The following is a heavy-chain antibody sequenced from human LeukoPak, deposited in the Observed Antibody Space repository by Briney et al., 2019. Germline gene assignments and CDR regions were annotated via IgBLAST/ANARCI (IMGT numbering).Heavy chain of an antibody. CDR2: IYHSGST. J-gene: IGHJ4*02. CDR3: ARRRSYSSGWSIFDY. CDR1: GYSISNGYX. V-gene: IGHV4-38-2*01. Sequence: LTCAXXGYSISNGYXWGWIRPPPGKGREWIGSIYHSGSTYYNPSLKSRVTISVDTSKNQFSLKLSSVTAADTAVYYCARRRSYSSGWSIFDYWGQGTLVTVSS. D-gene: IGHD6-19*01.